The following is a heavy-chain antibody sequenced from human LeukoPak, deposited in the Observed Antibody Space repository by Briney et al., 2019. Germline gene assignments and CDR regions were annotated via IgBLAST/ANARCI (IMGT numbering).Heavy chain of an antibody. CDR2: ISGSGGST. J-gene: IGHJ4*02. V-gene: IGHV3-23*01. D-gene: IGHD3-3*01. Sequence: GGSLRLSCAASGFTFSSYAMSWVRQAPGKGLEWVSAISGSGGSTYYADSVKGRFTISRDNSKNTLYLQMNSLRAEDTAVYYCAKDRGDFREWLLPYYFDYWGQGTLVTVSS. CDR1: GFTFSSYA. CDR3: AKDRGDFREWLLPYYFDY.